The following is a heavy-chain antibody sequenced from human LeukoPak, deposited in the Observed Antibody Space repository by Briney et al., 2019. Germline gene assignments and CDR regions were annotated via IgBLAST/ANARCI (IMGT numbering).Heavy chain of an antibody. CDR3: TRDLMDYDVSTGLHHYYMDV. J-gene: IGHJ6*02. V-gene: IGHV3-30-3*01. D-gene: IGHD3-9*01. CDR1: GFTFSSYA. CDR2: ISYDGSNK. Sequence: GGSLRLSCAASGFTFSSYAMHWVRQAPGKGLEWVAVISYDGSNKYYADSVRGRFTISRDNAKNTLYLQMNTLRVDDTAVYYCTRDLMDYDVSTGLHHYYMDVWGQGTTVTVSS.